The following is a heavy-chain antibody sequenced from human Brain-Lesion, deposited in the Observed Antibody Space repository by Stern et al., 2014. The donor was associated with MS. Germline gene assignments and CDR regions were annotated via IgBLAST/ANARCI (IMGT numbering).Heavy chain of an antibody. Sequence: VQLLQSGGGLVQPGGSLRLSCAASGFTFSTTAMSWARQAPEKGLEWVSTIGASGYSTYYADSVKGRFTVSRDNSRNTMYLQMHSLRAEDTAIYYCGRDFPGALFGYWGQGTLVTVSS. CDR3: GRDFPGALFGY. D-gene: IGHD3-10*01. CDR1: GFTFSTTA. V-gene: IGHV3-23*01. J-gene: IGHJ4*02. CDR2: IGASGYST.